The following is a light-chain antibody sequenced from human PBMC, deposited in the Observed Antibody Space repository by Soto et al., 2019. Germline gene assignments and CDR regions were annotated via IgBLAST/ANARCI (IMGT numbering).Light chain of an antibody. Sequence: EIVMTQSPASLSVSPVEGATLSCRASQSVWKKLAWYQQKPGQAPRLLIYDVSNRATDIPARFSGSGSGTDFTLTISSLEPEDFALYYCQQRSNWPRTFGQGTKVDIK. CDR2: DVS. J-gene: IGKJ1*01. V-gene: IGKV3-11*01. CDR3: QQRSNWPRT. CDR1: QSVWKK.